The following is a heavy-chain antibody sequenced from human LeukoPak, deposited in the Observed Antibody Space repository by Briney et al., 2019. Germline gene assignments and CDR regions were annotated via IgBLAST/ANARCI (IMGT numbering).Heavy chain of an antibody. CDR1: GGSISSGGYY. J-gene: IGHJ5*02. Sequence: PSETLSLTCTVSGGSISSGGYYWSWIRQHPGKGLEWIGYIYYSGSTYYNPSLKSRVTISVDTSKNQFSLKLSSVTAADTAVYYCARDLRGRRYCSGASCSFDPWGQGTLVTVSS. D-gene: IGHD2-15*01. CDR3: ARDLRGRRYCSGASCSFDP. CDR2: IYYSGST. V-gene: IGHV4-31*03.